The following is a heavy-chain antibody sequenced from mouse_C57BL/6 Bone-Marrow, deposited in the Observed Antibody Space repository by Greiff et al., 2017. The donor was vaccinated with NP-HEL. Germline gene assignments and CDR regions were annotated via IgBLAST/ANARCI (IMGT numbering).Heavy chain of an antibody. CDR1: GYTFTSYW. CDR3: ARKTGTGGYWYFEV. CDR2: INPSNGGT. Sequence: QVQLQQSGTELVKPGASVKLSCKASGYTFTSYWMHWVKQRPGQGLEWIGNINPSNGGTNYNEKFKSKATLTVDKSSSTAYMQLSSLTSEDSAVYYCARKTGTGGYWYFEVWGTGTTVTVSS. J-gene: IGHJ1*03. V-gene: IGHV1-53*01. D-gene: IGHD4-1*01.